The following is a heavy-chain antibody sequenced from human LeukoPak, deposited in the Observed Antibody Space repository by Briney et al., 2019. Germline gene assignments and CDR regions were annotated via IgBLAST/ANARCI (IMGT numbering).Heavy chain of an antibody. Sequence: PSETLSLTCTVSGGSISSYYWSWIQQPPGKGLEWIGYIYYIGSTNYNPSLKSRVTISVDTSKNQFSLKLSSVTAADTAVYYCARERMVFDSSGYYYDNWFDPWGQGTLVTVSS. V-gene: IGHV4-59*01. D-gene: IGHD3-22*01. CDR3: ARERMVFDSSGYYYDNWFDP. CDR1: GGSISSYY. J-gene: IGHJ5*02. CDR2: IYYIGST.